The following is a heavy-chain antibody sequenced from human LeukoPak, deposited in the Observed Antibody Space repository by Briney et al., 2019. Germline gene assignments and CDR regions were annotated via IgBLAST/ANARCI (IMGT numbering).Heavy chain of an antibody. Sequence: GGSLRLSCAASGFTFSSYWMHWVRQAPGKGLVWVSRINSDGSSTSYADSVKGRFTISRDNAKNTLYLQTNSLRAEDTAVYYCARVGPGGVTRDWYFDLWGRGTLVTVSS. CDR1: GFTFSSYW. CDR3: ARVGPGGVTRDWYFDL. CDR2: INSDGSST. V-gene: IGHV3-74*01. D-gene: IGHD4-11*01. J-gene: IGHJ2*01.